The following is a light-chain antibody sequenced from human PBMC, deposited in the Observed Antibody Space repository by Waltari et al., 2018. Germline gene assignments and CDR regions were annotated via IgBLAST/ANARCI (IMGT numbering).Light chain of an antibody. Sequence: DTQMTQSPSPLSASVGEKVTITCRASQSISEYLNWYQQKPGKAPKLLIYGASSLQSGVPSRFSGSGSGTDFTLSITSLQPEDSATYYCQQSYTFGGGTKVEIK. V-gene: IGKV1-39*01. CDR2: GAS. CDR1: QSISEY. J-gene: IGKJ4*01. CDR3: QQSYT.